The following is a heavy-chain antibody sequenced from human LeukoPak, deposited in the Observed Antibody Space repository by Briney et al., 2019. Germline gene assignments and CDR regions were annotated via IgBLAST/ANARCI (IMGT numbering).Heavy chain of an antibody. CDR3: ARRLYDDVWGSFSHAFDI. D-gene: IGHD3-16*01. CDR1: GYSFTTYW. V-gene: IGHV5-51*01. CDR2: IYPGDSDT. J-gene: IGHJ3*02. Sequence: GESLKISCKGSGYSFTTYWIGWVRQMPGKGLEWMGIIYPGDSDTRYSPSFQGQVTISADKSISTAYLQWSSLKASDTAMYYCARRLYDDVWGSFSHAFDIWGQGTMVTVSS.